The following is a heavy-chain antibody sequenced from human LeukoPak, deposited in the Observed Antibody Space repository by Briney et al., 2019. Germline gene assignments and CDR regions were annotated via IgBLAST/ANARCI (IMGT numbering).Heavy chain of an antibody. Sequence: GGSLRLSCAASGFTVSSNYMSWVRQAPGKGLEWVPVIYSEGSTYYAHSVKGRFTISRDNSKNTLYLQMNSLRAEDTAVYYCAKEYAGYCSGGSCYLPSDYWGQGTLVTVSS. V-gene: IGHV3-66*01. J-gene: IGHJ4*02. D-gene: IGHD2-15*01. CDR2: IYSEGST. CDR1: GFTVSSNY. CDR3: AKEYAGYCSGGSCYLPSDY.